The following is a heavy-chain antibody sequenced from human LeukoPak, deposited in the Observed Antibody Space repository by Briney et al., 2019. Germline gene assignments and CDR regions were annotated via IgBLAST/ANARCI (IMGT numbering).Heavy chain of an antibody. J-gene: IGHJ5*02. V-gene: IGHV3-23*01. D-gene: IGHD6-13*01. CDR2: IPASGGST. CDR1: GFTFSSNV. CDR3: AKERGRAAAGLWFDP. Sequence: GGSLRLSCAASGFTFSSNVMIWVRQAPGKGLEWVSSIPASGGSTYYADSVKGRFTISRDNSKNTLYLQMNSLRAEDTAVYYCAKERGRAAAGLWFDPWGQGTLVTVSS.